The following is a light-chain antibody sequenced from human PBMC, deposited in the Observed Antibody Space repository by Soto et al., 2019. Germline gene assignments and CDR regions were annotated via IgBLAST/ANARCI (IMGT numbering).Light chain of an antibody. CDR1: QSVSSN. CDR3: KQYNDWPWT. V-gene: IGKV3-15*01. J-gene: IGKJ1*01. Sequence: EIVMTQSPATLSVSPGERATLSCRASQSVSSNLAWYQQKPGQAPRLLIYGAYTRATGFQARFSGSGSGTDFTLTISSLQSEDFAVYYCKQYNDWPWTFGQGTKVDIK. CDR2: GAY.